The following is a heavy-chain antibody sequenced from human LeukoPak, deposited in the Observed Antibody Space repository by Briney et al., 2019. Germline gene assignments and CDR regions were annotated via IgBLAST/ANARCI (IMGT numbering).Heavy chain of an antibody. CDR1: GGSFSGYY. J-gene: IGHJ3*02. Sequence: SETLSLTCAVYGGSFSGYYWSWIRQPPGKGREWIGEINHSGSINYHPSLKSRVTISVDTSKNQFSLKLSSVTAADTAVYYCARVRIQLWLRFGAFDIWGQGTMVTVSS. CDR3: ARVRIQLWLRFGAFDI. CDR2: INHSGSI. V-gene: IGHV4-34*01. D-gene: IGHD5-18*01.